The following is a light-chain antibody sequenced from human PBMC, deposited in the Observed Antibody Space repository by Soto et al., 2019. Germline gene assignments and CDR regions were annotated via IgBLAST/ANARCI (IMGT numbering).Light chain of an antibody. J-gene: IGKJ5*01. CDR1: QSVSSN. CDR2: GAS. CDR3: QQYGSSPIT. Sequence: ESVQTQSPVTLSLSPGEIAPLSCRASQSVSSNLAWYQQKPGQAPRLPIYGASTRATGIPARFSGSGSGTDFTLTISRLEPEDFAVYYCQQYGSSPITFGQGTRLEI. V-gene: IGKV3-20*01.